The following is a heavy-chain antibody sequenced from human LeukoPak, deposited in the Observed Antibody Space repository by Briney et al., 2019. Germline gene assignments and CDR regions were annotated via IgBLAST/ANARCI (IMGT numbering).Heavy chain of an antibody. CDR1: EITFSSYG. V-gene: IGHV3-30*18. J-gene: IGHJ4*02. CDR2: ISHDGSNK. Sequence: GGSLRLSCAASEITFSSYGMHWVRQAPGKGPEWVAVISHDGSNKYYADSVKGRFTISRDNSKKTLYLQMNSLRTEDTAVYYCAKDMVEGSGYYYPTPFDYWGQGTLVTVSS. D-gene: IGHD3-22*01. CDR3: AKDMVEGSGYYYPTPFDY.